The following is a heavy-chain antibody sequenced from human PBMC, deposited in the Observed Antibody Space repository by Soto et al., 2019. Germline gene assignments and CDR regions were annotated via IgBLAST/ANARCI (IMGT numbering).Heavy chain of an antibody. D-gene: IGHD3-10*02. CDR3: ARDRPPMIGLYDDFDI. V-gene: IGHV3-33*01. Sequence: QVQLVESGGGVVQPGRSLRLSCAASGFTFSSYGMHWVRQAPGKGLEWVAVIWYDGSNKYYADSVKGRFTISRDNSKNPLYLHMNSLRAEDTAVYYCARDRPPMIGLYDDFDIWGQGTMVTVSS. CDR2: IWYDGSNK. CDR1: GFTFSSYG. J-gene: IGHJ3*02.